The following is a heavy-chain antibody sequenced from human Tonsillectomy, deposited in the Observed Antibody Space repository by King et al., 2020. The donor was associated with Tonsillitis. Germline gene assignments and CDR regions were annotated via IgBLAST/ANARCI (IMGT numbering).Heavy chain of an antibody. Sequence: QLVQSGGGLVQPGGSLRLSCAASRFTFSSYAMSWVRQAPGKGLEWVSTISGSGGSTYYADSVKGRFTISRDDSKNTLYLQMNSLGAEDTAVYYCRGGYSYGDIDYWGQGTLVTVSS. CDR3: RGGYSYGDIDY. J-gene: IGHJ4*02. CDR1: RFTFSSYA. CDR2: ISGSGGST. V-gene: IGHV3-23*04. D-gene: IGHD5-18*01.